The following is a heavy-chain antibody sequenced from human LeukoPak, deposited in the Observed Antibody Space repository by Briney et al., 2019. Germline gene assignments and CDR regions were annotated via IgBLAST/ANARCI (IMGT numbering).Heavy chain of an antibody. CDR2: ISGSGGST. J-gene: IGHJ4*02. CDR1: GFTFSSYA. CDR3: ASERTYYYDSSGYPPTH. D-gene: IGHD3-22*01. V-gene: IGHV3-23*01. Sequence: GGSLRLSCAASGFTFSSYAMSWVRQAPGKGLEWVSAISGSGGSTYYADSVKGRFTISRDNAKNSLYLQMNSLRAEDTAVYYCASERTYYYDSSGYPPTHWGQGTLVTVSS.